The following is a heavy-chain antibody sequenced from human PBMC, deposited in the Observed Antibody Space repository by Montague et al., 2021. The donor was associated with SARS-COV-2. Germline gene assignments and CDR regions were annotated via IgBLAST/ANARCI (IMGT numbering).Heavy chain of an antibody. V-gene: IGHV3-48*03. CDR2: ISGAGTTI. CDR3: ARDLVVTDGISDY. J-gene: IGHJ4*02. Sequence: SLRLSCAASGFTFSYFEMNWVRQAPGKGLEWISYISGAGTTICYADSVKGRFTISRDNAKNSLYLQMNSLRVEDTAVYYCARDLVVTDGISDYWGQGTLVTVSS. CDR1: GFTFSYFE. D-gene: IGHD2-8*02.